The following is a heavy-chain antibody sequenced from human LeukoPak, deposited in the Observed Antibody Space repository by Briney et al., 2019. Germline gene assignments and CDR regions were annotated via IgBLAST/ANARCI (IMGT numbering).Heavy chain of an antibody. V-gene: IGHV4-39*07. CDR2: IYYSGST. J-gene: IGHJ2*01. Sequence: PSETLSLMCTVSGGSISRTTYYWGWIRQPPGKGLEWIGSIYYSGSTYYNPSLKSRVTISVDTSKNQFSLKLSSVTAADTAVYYCARELGYGDYQYWYFDLWGRGTLVTVSS. CDR1: GGSISRTTYY. D-gene: IGHD4-17*01. CDR3: ARELGYGDYQYWYFDL.